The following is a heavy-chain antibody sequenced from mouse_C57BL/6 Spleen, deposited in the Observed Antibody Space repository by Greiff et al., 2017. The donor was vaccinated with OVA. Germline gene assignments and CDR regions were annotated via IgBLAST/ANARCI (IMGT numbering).Heavy chain of an antibody. CDR1: GFTFSNYW. V-gene: IGHV6-3*01. D-gene: IGHD4-1*01. CDR3: TELGSFDY. CDR2: IRLKSDNYAT. Sequence: EVKVEESGGGLVQPGGSMKLSCVASGFTFSNYWMNWVRQSPEKGLEWVAQIRLKSDNYATTYAESVKGRFTITREDTKSSDYLQMNNLRAEDTGIYYCTELGSFDYWGQGTTRTVSS. J-gene: IGHJ2*01.